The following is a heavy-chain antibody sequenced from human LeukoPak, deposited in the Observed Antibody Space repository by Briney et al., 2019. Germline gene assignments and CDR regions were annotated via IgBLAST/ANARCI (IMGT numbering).Heavy chain of an antibody. CDR3: ARHRAAAGQLDY. CDR2: IYYSGST. CDR1: GGSISSYY. J-gene: IGHJ4*02. Sequence: PSETLSLTCTVSGGSISSYYWSWIRQPPGKGLEWIGYIYYSGSTNYNPSLKSRVTISVDTSKNQFSLKLSSVTAADTAVYYCARHRAAAGQLDYWGQGTLVTVSS. D-gene: IGHD6-13*01. V-gene: IGHV4-59*08.